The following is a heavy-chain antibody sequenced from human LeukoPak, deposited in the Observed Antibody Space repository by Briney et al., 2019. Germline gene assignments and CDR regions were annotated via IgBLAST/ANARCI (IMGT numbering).Heavy chain of an antibody. V-gene: IGHV3-43D*03. CDR3: VRGNSNYGYVFDI. J-gene: IGHJ3*02. D-gene: IGHD3-10*01. CDR1: GFTFDDYA. Sequence: PGGSLRLSCAASGFTFDDYAMHWVRQAPGKGLECVSLISWDGDSTYYSDSVKGRFTISRDNAKNSLNLQMNSLRADDTAVYYCVRGNSNYGYVFDIWGQGTMVTVSS. CDR2: ISWDGDST.